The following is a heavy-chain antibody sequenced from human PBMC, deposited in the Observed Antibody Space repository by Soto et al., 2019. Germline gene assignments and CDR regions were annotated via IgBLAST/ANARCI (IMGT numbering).Heavy chain of an antibody. Sequence: GASVRVSCKXSGYTFTSXYMHWVRQAPGQGLEWMGIINPSGGSTSYAEKFQGRVTMARDTSRSTVYMELSSLRSEDTAVYYCARDFRPYDTSGYYQGGILAFDYWG. J-gene: IGHJ4*01. CDR2: INPSGGST. V-gene: IGHV1-46*01. CDR3: ARDFRPYDTSGYYQGGILAFDY. CDR1: GYTFTSXY. D-gene: IGHD3-22*01.